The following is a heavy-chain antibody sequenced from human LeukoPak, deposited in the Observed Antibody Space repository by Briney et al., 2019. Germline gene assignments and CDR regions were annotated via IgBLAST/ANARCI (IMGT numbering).Heavy chain of an antibody. D-gene: IGHD5-18*01. CDR2: INPDSGGT. V-gene: IGHV1-2*02. J-gene: IGHJ4*02. Sequence: GASVKVSCKASGYTFTGYYMHWVRQAPGQGLEWMGWINPDSGGTNYAQKFQGRVTMTRDTSISTAYMELSRLRSDDTAVYYCASIVDTAMESFDYWGQGTLVTVSS. CDR3: ASIVDTAMESFDY. CDR1: GYTFTGYY.